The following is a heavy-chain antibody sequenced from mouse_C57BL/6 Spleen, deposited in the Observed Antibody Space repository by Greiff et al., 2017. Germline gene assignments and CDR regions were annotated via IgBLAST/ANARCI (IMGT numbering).Heavy chain of an antibody. Sequence: QVHVKQSGAELVKPGASVKISCKASGYAFSSYWMNWVKQRPGKGLEWIGQIYPGDGDTNYNGKFKGKATLTADKSSSTAYMQLSSLTSEDSAVYFCAREDYYYGSSPFDYWGQGTTLTVSS. CDR3: AREDYYYGSSPFDY. V-gene: IGHV1-80*01. J-gene: IGHJ2*01. CDR1: GYAFSSYW. D-gene: IGHD1-1*01. CDR2: IYPGDGDT.